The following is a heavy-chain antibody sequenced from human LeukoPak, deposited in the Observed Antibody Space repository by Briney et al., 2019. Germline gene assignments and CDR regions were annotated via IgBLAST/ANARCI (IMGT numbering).Heavy chain of an antibody. CDR1: GGTFSRYG. CDR2: ISRNGLFM. V-gene: IGHV3-21*01. J-gene: IGHJ3*01. Sequence: GGALRLSCAASGGTFSRYGMHWGREAPGEGGERGSAISRNGLFMTYAASLKGRLTISRDNARNSVNLQMHSLRAEDTAVYYCARDRDYYGSGTYGEEDAFDVWGPGTRVIVSS. D-gene: IGHD3-10*01. CDR3: ARDRDYYGSGTYGEEDAFDV.